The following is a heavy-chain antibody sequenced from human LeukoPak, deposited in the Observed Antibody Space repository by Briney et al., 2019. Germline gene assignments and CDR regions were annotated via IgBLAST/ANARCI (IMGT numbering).Heavy chain of an antibody. J-gene: IGHJ4*02. V-gene: IGHV4-34*01. Sequence: SETLSLTCAVYGGSFSGYYWSWIRQPPGKGLEWIGEINHSGSTNYNPSLKSRVTISVDTPKSQFSLKLSSVTAADTAVYYCAREPGLLWFGETDYWGQGTLVTVSS. D-gene: IGHD3-10*01. CDR1: GGSFSGYY. CDR2: INHSGST. CDR3: AREPGLLWFGETDY.